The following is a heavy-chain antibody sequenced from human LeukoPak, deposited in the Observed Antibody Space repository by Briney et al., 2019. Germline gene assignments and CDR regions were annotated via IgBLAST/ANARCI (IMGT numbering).Heavy chain of an antibody. D-gene: IGHD6-13*01. CDR1: GGSFSGYY. V-gene: IGHV4-34*01. Sequence: SETLSLTCAVYGGSFSGYYWSWIRQPPGKGLEWIGEINHSGSTNYNPSLKSRVTISVDTSKNQFSLKLSSVTAADTAVYYCARRGPYSSSWTYCYYMDVWGKGTTVTISS. CDR3: ARRGPYSSSWTYCYYMDV. J-gene: IGHJ6*03. CDR2: INHSGST.